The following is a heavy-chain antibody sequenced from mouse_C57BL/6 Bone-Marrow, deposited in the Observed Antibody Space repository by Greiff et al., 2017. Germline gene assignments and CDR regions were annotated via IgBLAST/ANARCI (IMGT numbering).Heavy chain of an antibody. CDR2: ISNGGGST. D-gene: IGHD1-1*01. Sequence: EVQGVESGGGLVQPGGSLKLSCAASGFTFSDYYMYWVRQTPEKRLEWVAYISNGGGSTYYPDTVKGRFTISRDNAKNTLYLQMSRLKSEDTAMYYCARPSSSYDAMDYWGQGTSVTVSS. CDR3: ARPSSSYDAMDY. V-gene: IGHV5-12*01. CDR1: GFTFSDYY. J-gene: IGHJ4*01.